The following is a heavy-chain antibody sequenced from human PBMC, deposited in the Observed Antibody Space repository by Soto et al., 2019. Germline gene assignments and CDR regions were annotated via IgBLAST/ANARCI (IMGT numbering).Heavy chain of an antibody. CDR1: GFTFSDYY. D-gene: IGHD6-13*01. CDR3: ARSGAAAGFDY. CDR2: ISSSGSTI. Sequence: VGSLRLSCAASGFTFSDYYMSWIRQAPGKGLEWVSYISSSGSTIYYADAVKGRFTISRDNAKNSLYLRMNSLRAEDTAVYYCARSGAAAGFDYWGQGTLVTVSS. V-gene: IGHV3-11*01. J-gene: IGHJ4*02.